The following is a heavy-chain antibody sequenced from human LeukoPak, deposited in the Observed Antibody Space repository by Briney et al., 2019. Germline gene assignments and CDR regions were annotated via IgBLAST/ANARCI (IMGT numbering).Heavy chain of an antibody. CDR2: ISSSSSTI. V-gene: IGHV3-48*04. CDR3: ARALIYYDSSGYSGY. D-gene: IGHD3-22*01. J-gene: IGHJ4*02. Sequence: QPGGSLRLSCAASGFTFSSYSMNWVRQAPGKGLEWVSYISSSSSTIYYADSVKGRFTISRDNAKNSLYLQMNSLRAEDTAVYYCARALIYYDSSGYSGYWGQGTLVTVSS. CDR1: GFTFSSYS.